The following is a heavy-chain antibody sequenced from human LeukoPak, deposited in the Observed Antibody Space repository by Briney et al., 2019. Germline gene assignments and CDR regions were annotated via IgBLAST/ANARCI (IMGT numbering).Heavy chain of an antibody. D-gene: IGHD6-19*01. Sequence: PGGSLRLSCAASGFTFSSYAMSWVRQAPGKGLEWVSAISGSGGSTYYADSVKGRFTISRDNSKSTLYLQMNSLRAEDTAVYYRAAGGYGWYGAFDIWGQGTMVTVSS. V-gene: IGHV3-23*01. J-gene: IGHJ3*02. CDR2: ISGSGGST. CDR1: GFTFSSYA. CDR3: AAGGYGWYGAFDI.